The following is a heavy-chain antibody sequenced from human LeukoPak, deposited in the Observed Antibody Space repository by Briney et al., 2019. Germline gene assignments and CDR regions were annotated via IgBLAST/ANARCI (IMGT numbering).Heavy chain of an antibody. Sequence: PSETLSLTCAVYGGSFSGYYWSWIRQPPGKGLEWIGEINHSGSTNYNPSLKSRVTISVDTSKNQFSLKLSSVTAADTAVYYCARDHHGSSGWYLRRYYYYMDVWGKGTTVTISS. V-gene: IGHV4-34*01. D-gene: IGHD6-19*01. CDR1: GGSFSGYY. CDR2: INHSGST. J-gene: IGHJ6*03. CDR3: ARDHHGSSGWYLRRYYYYMDV.